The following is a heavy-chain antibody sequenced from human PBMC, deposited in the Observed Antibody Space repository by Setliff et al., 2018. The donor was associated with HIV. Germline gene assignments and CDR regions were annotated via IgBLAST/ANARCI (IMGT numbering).Heavy chain of an antibody. CDR2: ISGSGAST. J-gene: IGHJ5*02. CDR3: VRSPESRGYSYGFIT. CDR1: GFTFSSCA. Sequence: GGSLRLSCAASGFTFSSCAMSWVRQAPGKGLEWVLVISGSGASTYYADSVKGRFTISRDNSKNTLYLQMNSLRVEDTAVYYCVRSPESRGYSYGFITWGQGTLVTVSS. V-gene: IGHV3-23*01. D-gene: IGHD5-18*01.